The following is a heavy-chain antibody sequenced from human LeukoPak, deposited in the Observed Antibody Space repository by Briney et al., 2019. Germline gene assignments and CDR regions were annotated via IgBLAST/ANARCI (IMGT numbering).Heavy chain of an antibody. CDR1: GGSFSGYY. V-gene: IGHV4-34*01. Sequence: SETLSLTCAVYGGSFSGYYWSWIRQPPARELAWIGEINHRGSTNNNPSLKCRVTISVHTSKNQFSPNLTSVTFASTAEYSRARDAEHCSGSGCPRWFDPWGEGTLVTVSS. J-gene: IGHJ5*02. CDR2: INHRGST. D-gene: IGHD2-15*01. CDR3: ARDAEHCSGSGCPRWFDP.